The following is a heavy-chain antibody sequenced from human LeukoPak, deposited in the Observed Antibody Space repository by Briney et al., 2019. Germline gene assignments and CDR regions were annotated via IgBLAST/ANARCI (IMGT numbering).Heavy chain of an antibody. V-gene: IGHV4-39*01. CDR1: GGSISSSSYY. D-gene: IGHD3-3*01. J-gene: IGHJ4*02. CDR2: IYYSGST. Sequence: SETLSLTCTVSGGSISSSSYYWGWIRQPPGKGLEWIGSIYYSGSTYYNPSLKSRITISVDTSKNQFSLKLSSVTAADTAVYYCARFAADYDFWSGYRQVFDYWGQGTLVTVSS. CDR3: ARFAADYDFWSGYRQVFDY.